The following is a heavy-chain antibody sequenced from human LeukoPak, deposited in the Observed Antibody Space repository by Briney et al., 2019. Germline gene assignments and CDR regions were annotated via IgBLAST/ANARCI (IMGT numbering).Heavy chain of an antibody. CDR1: GFTFSSYW. CDR2: IDTDGSST. J-gene: IGHJ4*02. D-gene: IGHD1-26*01. Sequence: GGSLRLSCVASGFTFSSYWMHWVRQAPGKGLVWVSRIDTDGSSTIYADSVKGRFTISRDNAKNTLYLQMNSLRAEDTAVYYCARGGSGSYDYWGQGTLVTVSS. V-gene: IGHV3-74*01. CDR3: ARGGSGSYDY.